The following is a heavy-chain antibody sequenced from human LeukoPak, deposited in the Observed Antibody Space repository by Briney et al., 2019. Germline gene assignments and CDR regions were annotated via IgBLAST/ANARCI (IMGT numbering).Heavy chain of an antibody. J-gene: IGHJ4*02. V-gene: IGHV4-4*09. CDR2: IYTSGST. D-gene: IGHD6-13*01. Sequence: SETLSLTCTVSGGSISSYYWSWIRQPPGKGLEWIGYIYTSGSTNYNPSLKSRVTISVDMSKNQFSLKLSSVTAADTAVYYCARWYGIFDYWGQGTLVTVSS. CDR3: ARWYGIFDY. CDR1: GGSISSYY.